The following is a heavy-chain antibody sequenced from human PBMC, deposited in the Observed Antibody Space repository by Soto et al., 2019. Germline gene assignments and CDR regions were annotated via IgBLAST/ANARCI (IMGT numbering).Heavy chain of an antibody. J-gene: IGHJ4*02. V-gene: IGHV3-21*06. CDR3: VRENEMAGATSAFEY. CDR2: IDARSNYI. CDR1: GFRFNSYS. Sequence: PGGSLRLSCGASGFRFNSYSMNWVRQAPQKGLEWVSLIDARSNYIYYADSVKGRFTISRDNARNSLYLQMDSLRVEDTAVYYCVRENEMAGATSAFEYWGQGTPVTVSS. D-gene: IGHD1-26*01.